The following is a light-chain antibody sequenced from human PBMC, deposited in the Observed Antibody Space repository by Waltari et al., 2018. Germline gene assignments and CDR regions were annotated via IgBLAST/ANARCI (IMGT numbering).Light chain of an antibody. V-gene: IGKV2-29*02. J-gene: IGKJ2*01. CDR3: MQGVDLPHT. CDR2: EVS. CDR1: QSLLHSDGETY. Sequence: DVVLTQSPLSLSVTPGQPASISCTSSQSLLHSDGETYLSWFLQKPGHSPELLIYEVSRRFSGVPDRFSGSGSGTDFTLRFSRVEPEDVGVYYCMQGVDLPHTFGQGTKLEIK.